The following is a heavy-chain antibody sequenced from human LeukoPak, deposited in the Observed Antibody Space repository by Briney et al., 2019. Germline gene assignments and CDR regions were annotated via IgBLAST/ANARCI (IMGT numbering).Heavy chain of an antibody. CDR2: INPSGGST. CDR1: GYTFTSYY. Sequence: ASVKVSCKASGYTFTSYYMHWVRQAPGQGLEWMGIINPSGGSTSYAQKFQGRVTMTRDTSTSTVYMELSSLRSEDTAVYYCARDHRGYSGYEPPGYWGQGTLVTVSS. V-gene: IGHV1-46*01. CDR3: ARDHRGYSGYEPPGY. J-gene: IGHJ4*02. D-gene: IGHD5-12*01.